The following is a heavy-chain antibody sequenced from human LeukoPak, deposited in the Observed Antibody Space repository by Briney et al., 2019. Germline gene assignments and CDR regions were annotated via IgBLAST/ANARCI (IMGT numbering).Heavy chain of an antibody. J-gene: IGHJ4*02. CDR3: ARDRVWTVLY. CDR1: GFTFSSYW. CDR2: INQDGNEK. V-gene: IGHV3-7*01. Sequence: PGGSLRLSCAAPGFTFSSYWMSWVRQAPGKGLEWVANINQDGNEKYYVDSVKGRFTISRDNAKNSVYLQTNSLKTEDTAVYYCARDRVWTVLYWGQGTLVAVSS. D-gene: IGHD6-13*01.